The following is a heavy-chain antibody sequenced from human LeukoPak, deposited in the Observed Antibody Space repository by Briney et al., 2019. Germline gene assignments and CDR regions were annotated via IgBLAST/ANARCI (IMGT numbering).Heavy chain of an antibody. D-gene: IGHD2-15*01. Sequence: GGALRLFCSASGFTFSSYEMNWVRPAPGKGAEWVSYISSSGSTIYYADSVKGRFTISRDNAKNSLYLQMNSLRAEDTAVYYCAGGYCSGGSCYRLYYYYGMDVWGQGTTVTVSS. CDR3: AGGYCSGGSCYRLYYYYGMDV. V-gene: IGHV3-48*03. J-gene: IGHJ6*02. CDR1: GFTFSSYE. CDR2: ISSSGSTI.